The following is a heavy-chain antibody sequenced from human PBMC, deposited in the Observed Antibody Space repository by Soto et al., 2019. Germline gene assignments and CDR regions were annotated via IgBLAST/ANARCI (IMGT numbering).Heavy chain of an antibody. J-gene: IGHJ6*02. CDR2: TYYRSKWYN. CDR3: ARAGRANWNHPKKNYYYYYGMDV. Sequence: SQTLSLTCAISGDSVSSNSAAWNWIRQSPSRGLEWLGRTYYRSKWYNDYAVSVKSRITINPDTSKNQFSLQLNSVTPEDTAVYYCARAGRANWNHPKKNYYYYYGMDVWGQGTTVTVSS. V-gene: IGHV6-1*01. D-gene: IGHD1-20*01. CDR1: GDSVSSNSAA.